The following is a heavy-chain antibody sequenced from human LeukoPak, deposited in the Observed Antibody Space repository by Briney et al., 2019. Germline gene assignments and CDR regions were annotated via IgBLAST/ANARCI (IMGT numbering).Heavy chain of an antibody. CDR3: ARDRSSGWYQGGTVFDY. J-gene: IGHJ4*02. Sequence: PGGSLRLSCAASGFTFSDYYMSWIRQAPGKGLEWFSYISSSGSTIYYADSVKGRFTISRDNAKNSLYLQMNSLRAEDTAVYYCARDRSSGWYQGGTVFDYWGQGTLVTVSS. D-gene: IGHD6-19*01. CDR2: ISSSGSTI. CDR1: GFTFSDYY. V-gene: IGHV3-11*01.